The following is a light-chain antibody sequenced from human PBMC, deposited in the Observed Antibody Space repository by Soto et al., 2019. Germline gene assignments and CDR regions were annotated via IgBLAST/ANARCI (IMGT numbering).Light chain of an antibody. Sequence: QSALTQPPSASGSPGQSVTISCTGTSSDVGGYKFVSWYQHHPGKAPKLMIYEVSKRPSGVPDRFSASKSGNTASLIVSGLQAEDEADYYCSSYARSNTVVFGGGTKLTVL. CDR1: SSDVGGYKF. J-gene: IGLJ2*01. V-gene: IGLV2-8*01. CDR2: EVS. CDR3: SSYARSNTVV.